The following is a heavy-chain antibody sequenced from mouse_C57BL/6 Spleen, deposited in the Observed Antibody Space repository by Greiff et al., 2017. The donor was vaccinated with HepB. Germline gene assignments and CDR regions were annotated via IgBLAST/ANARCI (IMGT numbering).Heavy chain of an antibody. CDR1: GYTFTDYY. V-gene: IGHV1-76*01. CDR2: IYPGSGNT. CDR3: ARSSSGYSMDY. Sequence: QVQLQQSGAELVRPGASVKLSCKASGYTFTDYYINWVKQRPGQGLEWIARIYPGSGNTYYNEKFKGKATLTAEKSSSTAYMQLSSLTSEDSAVYFCARSSSGYSMDYWGQGTSVTVSS. D-gene: IGHD3-2*02. J-gene: IGHJ4*01.